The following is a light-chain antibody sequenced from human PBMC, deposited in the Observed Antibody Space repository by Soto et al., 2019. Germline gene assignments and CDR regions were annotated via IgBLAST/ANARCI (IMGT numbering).Light chain of an antibody. CDR2: EVR. V-gene: IGLV2-14*01. J-gene: IGLJ3*02. Sequence: QSALTQPASVSGSLGQSITISCTGSNRDIGAYNLVSWYQQYPDTAPKLIIYEVRNRPPGVSYRFTGSRSGNTASLTISALQADDESTFYCSSYTTTSTLLFGGGTKLTVL. CDR3: SSYTTTSTLL. CDR1: NRDIGAYNL.